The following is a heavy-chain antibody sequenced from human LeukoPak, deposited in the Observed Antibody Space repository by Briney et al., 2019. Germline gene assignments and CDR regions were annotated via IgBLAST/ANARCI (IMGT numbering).Heavy chain of an antibody. CDR2: IGGSGGST. CDR1: GFTFSTYA. V-gene: IGHV3-23*01. J-gene: IGHJ4*02. Sequence: GGSLRLSCAASGFTFSTYAVNWVRQAPGKGLEWVSTIGGSGGSTYYADSVKGRFTISRDNSKNTLYLQMSSLRAEDTAVYYCAKDRGRYYDSSGYYWGYYFDSWGQGILVTVS. CDR3: AKDRGRYYDSSGYYWGYYFDS. D-gene: IGHD3-22*01.